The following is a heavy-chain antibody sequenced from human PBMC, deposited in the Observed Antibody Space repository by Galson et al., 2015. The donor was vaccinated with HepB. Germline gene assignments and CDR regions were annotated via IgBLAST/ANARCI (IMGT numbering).Heavy chain of an antibody. CDR2: INAGNGNT. D-gene: IGHD2-21*02. CDR3: ARESGGAYCGGDCYYSYYGMDV. J-gene: IGHJ6*02. V-gene: IGHV1-3*01. Sequence: SVKVSCKASGYTFTSYAMHWVRQAPGQRLEWMGWINAGNGNTKYSQKFQGRVTITRDTSASTAYMELSSLRSEDTAVYYCARESGGAYCGGDCYYSYYGMDVWGQGTTVTVSS. CDR1: GYTFTSYA.